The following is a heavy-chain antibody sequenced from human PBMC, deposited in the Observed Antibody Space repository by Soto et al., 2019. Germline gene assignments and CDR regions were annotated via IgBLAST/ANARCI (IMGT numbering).Heavy chain of an antibody. CDR2: IKNDGSEQ. J-gene: IGHJ4*02. V-gene: IGHV3-7*03. D-gene: IGHD3-10*01. CDR1: GFTFSLYY. CDR3: SRENWFQDY. Sequence: AGGSLRLSCAASGFTFSLYYMTWVRRAPGKGLEWAASIKNDGSEQYYVDSVKGRFTISRDNAKNSVYLQMNSLRAGDTALYYCSRENWFQDYWGQGTLVTVSS.